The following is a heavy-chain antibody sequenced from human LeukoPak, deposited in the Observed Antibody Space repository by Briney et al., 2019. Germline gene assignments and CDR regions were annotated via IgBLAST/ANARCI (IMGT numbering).Heavy chain of an antibody. CDR1: GFTFSGYE. CDR3: ARGGLAARPDY. Sequence: GGSLRLSCASSGFTFSGYEMNWVGQAPGKGLEWVSYISSSSSAIYNADSVRGRFTISRDNAKNSLYLQMNSLGAEDTAVYYCARGGLAARPDYWGQGTLVTVSS. J-gene: IGHJ4*02. V-gene: IGHV3-48*03. D-gene: IGHD6-6*01. CDR2: ISSSSSAI.